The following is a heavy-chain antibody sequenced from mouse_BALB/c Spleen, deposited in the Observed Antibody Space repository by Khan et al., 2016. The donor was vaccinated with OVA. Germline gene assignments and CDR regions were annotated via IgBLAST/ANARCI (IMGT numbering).Heavy chain of an antibody. V-gene: IGHV1-61*01. CDR2: IDPSDSET. J-gene: IGHJ4*01. CDR1: AYIFTDYW. CDR3: ARCLMGAMDY. Sequence: QVQLQQPGAELVRPGASVKLSCKASAYIFTDYWMNWVKQRPGQGLEWIGMIDPSDSETHYNQIFKDKATLTVDKSSSTAYMQLSSLTSEDSAVYYGARCLMGAMDYWGQGTSVTVSS.